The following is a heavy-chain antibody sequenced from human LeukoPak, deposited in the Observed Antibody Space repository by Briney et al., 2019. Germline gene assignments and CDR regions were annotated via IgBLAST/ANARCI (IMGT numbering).Heavy chain of an antibody. J-gene: IGHJ4*02. V-gene: IGHV3-9*01. CDR3: ARRGY. CDR2: ISWNSGSI. Sequence: GGSLRLSCAASGFTFDDYAMHWVRQAPGKGLEWVSGISWNSGSIGYADSVEGRFTISRDNAKNSLYLQMNSLRAEDTALYYCARRGYWGQGTLVTVSS. D-gene: IGHD3-10*01. CDR1: GFTFDDYA.